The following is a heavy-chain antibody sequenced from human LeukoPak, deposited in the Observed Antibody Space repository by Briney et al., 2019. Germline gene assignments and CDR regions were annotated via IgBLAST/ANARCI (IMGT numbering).Heavy chain of an antibody. CDR2: ISSSGSII. J-gene: IGHJ2*01. V-gene: IGHV3-48*02. Sequence: PGGSLRLSCAASGFTFSSYSVNWVRQAPGKGLEWVSFISSSGSIIYHADSVKGRFTISGDNAKNSLYLQMNSVRDEDTAVYYCARGLDLWGRGTLVTVSS. CDR1: GFTFSSYS. CDR3: ARGLDL.